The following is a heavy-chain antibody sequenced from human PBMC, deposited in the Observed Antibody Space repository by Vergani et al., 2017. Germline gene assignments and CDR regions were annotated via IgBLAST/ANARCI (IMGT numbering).Heavy chain of an antibody. V-gene: IGHV4-39*01. Sequence: QLQLQESGPGLVKPSETLSLTCTVSGGSISSSSYYWGWIRQPPGKGLEWIGSIYYSGSTYYNPSLKSRVTISVDTSKNQFSLKLSSVTAADTAVYYCARHDRVAATLHMDVWGKGTTVTVSS. J-gene: IGHJ6*03. D-gene: IGHD2-15*01. CDR3: ARHDRVAATLHMDV. CDR1: GGSISSSSYY. CDR2: IYYSGST.